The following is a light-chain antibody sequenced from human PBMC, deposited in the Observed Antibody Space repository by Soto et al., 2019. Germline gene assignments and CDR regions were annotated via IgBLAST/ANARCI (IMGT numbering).Light chain of an antibody. CDR1: QSVSSY. CDR3: QQRSNRIT. V-gene: IGKV3-11*01. J-gene: IGKJ5*01. CDR2: DAS. Sequence: EIVFTQSPATLSLSPGERATLSCRASQSVSSYVAWYQQKPGQAPRLLIYDASNRATGIPARFSGSGSGTDFTLTISSLEPEDFAVYYCQQRSNRITFGQGTRLEIK.